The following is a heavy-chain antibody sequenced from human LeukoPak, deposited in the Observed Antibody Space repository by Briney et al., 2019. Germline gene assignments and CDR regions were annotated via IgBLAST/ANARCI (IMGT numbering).Heavy chain of an antibody. J-gene: IGHJ4*02. CDR2: IYSGGAT. D-gene: IGHD3-10*01. V-gene: IGHV3-53*01. CDR3: AKGVGVRGIIPQTLDY. Sequence: PGGSLRLSCAASGFSISSNYMTWVRKAPGKGLEWVSVIYSGGATYFADSVKGRFTISRDNSKNTLYLQMNSLRVDDTATYYCAKGVGVRGIIPQTLDYWGQGTLVLVSS. CDR1: GFSISSNY.